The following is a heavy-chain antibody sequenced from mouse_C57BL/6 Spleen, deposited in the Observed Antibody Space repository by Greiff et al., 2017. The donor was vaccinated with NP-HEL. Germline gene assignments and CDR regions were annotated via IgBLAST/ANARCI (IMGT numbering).Heavy chain of an antibody. CDR1: GYTFTDYE. Sequence: VQLQQSGAELVRPGASVTLSCKASGYTFTDYEMHWVKQTPVHGLEWIGAIDPETGGTAYNQKFKGKAILTADKSSSTAYMELRSLTSEDSAVYYCTRGDYYGSSLYAMDYWGQGTSVTVSS. V-gene: IGHV1-15*01. J-gene: IGHJ4*01. CDR2: IDPETGGT. CDR3: TRGDYYGSSLYAMDY. D-gene: IGHD1-1*01.